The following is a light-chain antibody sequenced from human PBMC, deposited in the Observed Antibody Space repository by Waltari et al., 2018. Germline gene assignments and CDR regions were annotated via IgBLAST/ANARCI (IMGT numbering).Light chain of an antibody. Sequence: QSALTRPRSVSGSPAQSVTISCTGTSSDVGGYTDVPWYQQHPGKAPKLMTYDVSKRPSGVPDRFSGSKSGNTASLTISGLQAEDEADYYCCSYAGSYTYVVFGGGTKLTVL. CDR1: SSDVGGYTD. CDR2: DVS. V-gene: IGLV2-11*01. J-gene: IGLJ2*01. CDR3: CSYAGSYTYVV.